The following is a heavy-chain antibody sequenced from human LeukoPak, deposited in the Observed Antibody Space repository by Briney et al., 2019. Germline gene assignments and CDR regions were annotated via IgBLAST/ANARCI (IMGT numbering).Heavy chain of an antibody. CDR2: ISSRGSTI. Sequence: GGSLRLSCAAAGFSFSSYEMNWVRQAPGKGLEWVSFISSRGSTIYYADSVKGRFTISRDNAEKSLYLQMNSLRAEDTAVYYCAREGVGQWVGNDYFDYWGQGTLVTVSS. J-gene: IGHJ4*02. CDR1: GFSFSSYE. D-gene: IGHD6-19*01. CDR3: AREGVGQWVGNDYFDY. V-gene: IGHV3-48*03.